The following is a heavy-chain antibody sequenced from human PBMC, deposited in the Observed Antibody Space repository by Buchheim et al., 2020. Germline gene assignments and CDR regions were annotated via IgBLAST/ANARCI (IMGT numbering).Heavy chain of an antibody. CDR2: IYYSGST. V-gene: IGHV4-39*01. CDR3: ARTYYYDSSGYWFDP. D-gene: IGHD3-22*01. Sequence: QLQLQESGPGLVKPSETLSLTCTVSGGSISSSSYYWGWLRPPPGKGLEWIGSIYYSGSTYYNPSLKSRVTISVDTSKNQFSLKLSSVTAADTAVYYCARTYYYDSSGYWFDPWGQGTL. J-gene: IGHJ5*02. CDR1: GGSISSSSYY.